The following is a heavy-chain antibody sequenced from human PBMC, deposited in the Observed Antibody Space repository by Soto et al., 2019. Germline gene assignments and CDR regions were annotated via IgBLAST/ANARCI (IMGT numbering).Heavy chain of an antibody. CDR3: VQFGRE. J-gene: IGHJ4*02. CDR2: IDSRPDGGRA. Sequence: EVQLVESGGGLVKPGGSLRLSCGASGFIFSNAHMGWVRQAPGKGLEWIGRIDSRPDGGRADYASSVEGRFTLSRDDSKNTMYLQMNRPKVEDTAMYYCVQFGREGGRGTQVTVSS. D-gene: IGHD3-10*01. CDR1: GFIFSNAH. V-gene: IGHV3-15*04.